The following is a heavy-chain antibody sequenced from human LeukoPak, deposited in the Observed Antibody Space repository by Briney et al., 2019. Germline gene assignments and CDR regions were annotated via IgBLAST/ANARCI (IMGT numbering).Heavy chain of an antibody. CDR2: ISGTGGST. CDR3: AKESGDDSSGYYEVFDY. Sequence: GGSLRLSCTASGFTFTSYAMSWVRQAPGKGLEWVSVISGTGGSTNHADSVKGRVSISRDNSKNTLYLQMNRLGAEDTGVYYCAKESGDDSSGYYEVFDYWGQGTLVTGSS. CDR1: GFTFTSYA. J-gene: IGHJ4*02. D-gene: IGHD3-22*01. V-gene: IGHV3-23*01.